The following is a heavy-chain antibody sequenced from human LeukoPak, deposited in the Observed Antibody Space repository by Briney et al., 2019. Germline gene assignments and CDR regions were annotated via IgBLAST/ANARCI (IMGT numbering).Heavy chain of an antibody. Sequence: GGSLRLSCAVSGITFSSNWMHWVRQAPGKGLVWVSRIKSDGRSTSYADSVKGRFTISRDNAKNTLYLQMNSLRVEDTAVYYCARGADYYDSSGYYYFDYWGQGTLVTVSS. CDR1: GITFSSNW. D-gene: IGHD3-22*01. J-gene: IGHJ4*02. CDR3: ARGADYYDSSGYYYFDY. V-gene: IGHV3-74*01. CDR2: IKSDGRST.